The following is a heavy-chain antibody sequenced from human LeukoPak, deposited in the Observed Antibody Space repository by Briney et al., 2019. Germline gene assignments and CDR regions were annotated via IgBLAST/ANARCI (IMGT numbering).Heavy chain of an antibody. CDR2: IIPILGIA. Sequence: GASVKVSCKASGGTFSGYAISWVRQAPGQGLEWMGRIIPILGIANYAQKFQGRVTITADKSTSTAYMELSSLRSEDTAVYYCARVFPSGYGPDAFDIWGQGTMVTVSS. CDR3: ARVFPSGYGPDAFDI. CDR1: GGTFSGYA. V-gene: IGHV1-69*04. J-gene: IGHJ3*02. D-gene: IGHD5-12*01.